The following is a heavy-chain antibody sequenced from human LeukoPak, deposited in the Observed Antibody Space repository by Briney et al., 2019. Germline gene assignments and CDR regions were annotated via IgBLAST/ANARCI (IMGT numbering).Heavy chain of an antibody. D-gene: IGHD3-16*01. CDR2: ISSSSSYI. V-gene: IGHV3-21*01. J-gene: IGHJ5*02. CDR3: ARQAGGGWFDP. CDR1: GFTFSSYS. Sequence: GGSLRLSCAASGFTFSSYSMNWVRQAPGEGLEWVSSISSSSSYIYYADSVKGRFTISRDNAKNPLYLQMNSLRAEDTAVYYCARQAGGGWFDPWGQGTLVTVSS.